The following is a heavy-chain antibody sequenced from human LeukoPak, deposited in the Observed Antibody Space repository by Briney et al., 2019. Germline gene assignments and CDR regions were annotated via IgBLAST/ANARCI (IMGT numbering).Heavy chain of an antibody. CDR1: GGSISSSNW. Sequence: SETLSLTCAVPGGSISSSNWWSWVRQPPGKGLEWIGEIYHSGSTNYNPSLKSRVTISVDTSKNQFSLKLSSVTAADTAVYYCARDRDDYYGSGSYMRWFDPWGQGTLVTVSS. J-gene: IGHJ5*02. CDR2: IYHSGST. D-gene: IGHD3-10*01. CDR3: ARDRDDYYGSGSYMRWFDP. V-gene: IGHV4-4*02.